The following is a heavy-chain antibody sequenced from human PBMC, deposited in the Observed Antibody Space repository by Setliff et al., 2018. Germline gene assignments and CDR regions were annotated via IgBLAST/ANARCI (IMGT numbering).Heavy chain of an antibody. Sequence: PSETLSLTCTASGGRISGSNHYWGWVRQPPGKGLEWIGSMYSGGNTYYNPSLKSRATISIDTSKNQFSLKVNSVTAADTAVYYCARRETCYNFWSGYFDYWGQGTLVTVSS. CDR2: MYSGGNT. CDR3: ARRETCYNFWSGYFDY. D-gene: IGHD3-3*01. J-gene: IGHJ4*02. V-gene: IGHV4-39*01. CDR1: GGRISGSNHY.